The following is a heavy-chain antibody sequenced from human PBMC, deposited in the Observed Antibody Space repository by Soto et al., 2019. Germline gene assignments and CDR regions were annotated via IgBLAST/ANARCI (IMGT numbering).Heavy chain of an antibody. J-gene: IGHJ6*02. CDR2: IKSKTDGGTT. V-gene: IGHV3-15*07. CDR3: TLDYYDSSGLSYDYYYYGMDV. D-gene: IGHD3-22*01. Sequence: GGSLRLSCAASGFTFSNAWMNWVRQAPGKGLEWVGRIKSKTDGGTTDYAAPVKGRFTISRDDSKNTLYLQMNSLKTEDTAVYYCTLDYYDSSGLSYDYYYYGMDVWGQGTTVTVSS. CDR1: GFTFSNAW.